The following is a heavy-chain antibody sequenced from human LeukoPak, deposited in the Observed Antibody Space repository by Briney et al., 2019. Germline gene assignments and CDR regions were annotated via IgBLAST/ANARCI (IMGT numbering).Heavy chain of an antibody. Sequence: KTSETLSLTCAVYGGSFSGYYWSWIRQPPGKGLEWIGEINHSGSTNYNPSLKSRVTISVDTSKNQFSLKLSSVTAADTAVYYCARLGQERITMTNWGQGTLVTVSS. CDR1: GGSFSGYY. D-gene: IGHD3-22*01. V-gene: IGHV4-34*01. J-gene: IGHJ4*02. CDR3: ARLGQERITMTN. CDR2: INHSGST.